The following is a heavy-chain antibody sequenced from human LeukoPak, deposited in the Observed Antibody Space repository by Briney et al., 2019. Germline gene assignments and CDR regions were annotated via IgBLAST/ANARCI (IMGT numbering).Heavy chain of an antibody. CDR2: IYYSGST. CDR1: GGSISSYY. V-gene: IGHV4-59*12. D-gene: IGHD5-24*01. J-gene: IGHJ4*02. CDR3: ASTRDGCFDY. Sequence: SETLSLTCAVSGGSISSYYWSWIRQPPGKGLEWIGYIYYSGSTNYNPSLKSRVTISVDTSKNQFSLKLSSVTAADTAVYYCASTRDGCFDYWGQGTLVTVSS.